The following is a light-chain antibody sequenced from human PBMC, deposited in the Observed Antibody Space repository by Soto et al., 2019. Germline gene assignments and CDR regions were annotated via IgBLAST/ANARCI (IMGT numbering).Light chain of an antibody. CDR2: GAS. V-gene: IGKV3-15*01. CDR3: QQHDILPIT. Sequence: QSQAALFVSPWDRAPLSCRASQSVSSNLAWYQQKPGQAPRLLIYGASTRATGIPARFSGAGSGTDFTLTISRLEPEDFALYYCQQHDILPITFGQGTRLEIK. J-gene: IGKJ5*01. CDR1: QSVSSN.